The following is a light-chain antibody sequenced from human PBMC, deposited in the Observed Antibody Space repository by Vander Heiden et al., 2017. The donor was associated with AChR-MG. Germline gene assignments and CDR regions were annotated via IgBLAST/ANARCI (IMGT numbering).Light chain of an antibody. Sequence: SYELTHPPSVALSPGQAASITCSGDKLGDKYACWYQQKPGQSPVLVIYQDSKRPSGIPERFSGSNSGNTATLTIRGTQAMDEADYYCQAWDSSTVVFGGGTKLTVL. CDR3: QAWDSSTVV. CDR2: QDS. J-gene: IGLJ2*01. V-gene: IGLV3-1*01. CDR1: KLGDKY.